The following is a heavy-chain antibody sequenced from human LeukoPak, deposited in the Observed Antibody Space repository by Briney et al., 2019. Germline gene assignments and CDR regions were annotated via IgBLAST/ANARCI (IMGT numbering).Heavy chain of an antibody. CDR2: IYYSGST. V-gene: IGHV4-59*01. CDR3: ARGPLRLGEFAY. Sequence: PSETLSLTCTVSGGSISSYYWSWIRQPPGKGLEWIGYIYYSGSTSYNPSLKSRVTISVDTSKNQFSLKLSSVTAADTAVYYCARGPLRLGEFAYWGQGTLVTVSS. D-gene: IGHD3-16*01. J-gene: IGHJ4*02. CDR1: GGSISSYY.